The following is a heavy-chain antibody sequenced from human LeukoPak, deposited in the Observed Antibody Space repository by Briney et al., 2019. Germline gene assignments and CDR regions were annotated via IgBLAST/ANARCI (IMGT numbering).Heavy chain of an antibody. Sequence: PGGSLRLSCAASGFTFSTHAMHWVRQAPGKGLEWVAVISYDGSNKNYADSVKGRFTISRDNSKNTLYLQMNSLRADDTAVYYCAREGTSSRYIDLWGRGTLVTVAS. CDR3: AREGTSSRYIDL. CDR1: GFTFSTHA. CDR2: ISYDGSNK. V-gene: IGHV3-30-3*01. J-gene: IGHJ2*01. D-gene: IGHD3-10*01.